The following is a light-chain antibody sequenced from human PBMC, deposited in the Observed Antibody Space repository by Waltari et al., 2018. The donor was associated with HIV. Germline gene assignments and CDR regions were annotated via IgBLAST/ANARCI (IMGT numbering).Light chain of an antibody. CDR3: SAWDDNLNAL. J-gene: IGLJ2*01. CDR1: RSNIGSNS. CDR2: SND. V-gene: IGLV1-44*01. Sequence: QSVLIQPPSASGTHGQRVTISCSGRRSNIGSNSVNWYQQFPGTAPKLLIYSNDRRPSGVPDRFSGSKSGTSASLVINGLQPEDEADYYCSAWDDNLNALFGGGTKLTVL.